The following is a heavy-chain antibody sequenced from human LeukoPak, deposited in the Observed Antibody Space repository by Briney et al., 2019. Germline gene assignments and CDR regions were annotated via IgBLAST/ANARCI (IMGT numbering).Heavy chain of an antibody. Sequence: GGSLRLSCAVSGFTFSSYGMSWVRQAPGKGLEWVSAISGSGGSTYYADSVKGRFTISRDNSKNTLYLQMNSLRAEDTAVYYCAKGDYDILTGYYWGAFDIWGQGTMVTVSS. V-gene: IGHV3-23*01. CDR3: AKGDYDILTGYYWGAFDI. CDR2: ISGSGGST. J-gene: IGHJ3*02. D-gene: IGHD3-9*01. CDR1: GFTFSSYG.